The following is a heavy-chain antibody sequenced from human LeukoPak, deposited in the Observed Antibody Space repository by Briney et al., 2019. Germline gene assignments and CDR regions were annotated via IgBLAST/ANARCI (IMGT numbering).Heavy chain of an antibody. J-gene: IGHJ6*03. Sequence: QTGGSLRLSCAASGFSFSNYAMSWVRQAPGKGLEWVSAISSSGGSTYYTDTVKGRFTISRDNSKNTLYLQMNSLRAEDTAVYYCAKVGYSYGFYYYMDVWGKGTTVTVSS. CDR2: ISSSGGST. CDR1: GFSFSNYA. CDR3: AKVGYSYGFYYYMDV. V-gene: IGHV3-23*01. D-gene: IGHD5-18*01.